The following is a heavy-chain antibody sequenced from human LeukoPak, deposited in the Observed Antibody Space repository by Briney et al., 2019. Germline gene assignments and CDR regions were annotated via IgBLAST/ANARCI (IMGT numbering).Heavy chain of an antibody. CDR1: GFTVSNNY. J-gene: IGHJ4*02. Sequence: PGGSLRLSCAASGFTVSNNYMSWVRQAPGKELEWVSLIYSGGSTYYADSVKGRFTISRDNSKNILFLQMTSLRAEDTAVYFCAVYSSLDYWGQGTLVTVSS. D-gene: IGHD3-22*01. CDR2: IYSGGST. CDR3: AVYSSLDY. V-gene: IGHV3-53*01.